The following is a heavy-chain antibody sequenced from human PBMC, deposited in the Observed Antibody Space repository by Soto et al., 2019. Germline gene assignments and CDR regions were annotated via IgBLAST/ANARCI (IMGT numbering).Heavy chain of an antibody. Sequence: GGSLRLSCAASGFSFVNYAMNWVRQAPGKGLEWVSGLSGSGTSTYYADSVKGRFTISRDNAKNSLFLQMNSLRVEDTAVYYCARKPRLLDSWGQGTLVTVSS. CDR1: GFSFVNYA. CDR3: ARKPRLLDS. CDR2: LSGSGTST. V-gene: IGHV3-23*01. J-gene: IGHJ4*02. D-gene: IGHD6-6*01.